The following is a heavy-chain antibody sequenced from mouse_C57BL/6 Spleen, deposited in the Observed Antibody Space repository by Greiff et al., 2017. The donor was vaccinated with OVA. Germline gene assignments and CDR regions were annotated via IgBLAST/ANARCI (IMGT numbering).Heavy chain of an antibody. CDR3: AKITTVVADDFDG. V-gene: IGHV1-82*01. Sequence: VQLQESGPELVKPGASVKISCKASGYAFSSSWMNWVKQRPGKGLEWIGRIYPGDGDTNYNGKFKGKATLTADKSSSTAYMQLSSLTSEDSAVYFCAKITTVVADDFDGWGQGTTLTVSS. D-gene: IGHD1-1*01. J-gene: IGHJ2*01. CDR2: IYPGDGDT. CDR1: GYAFSSSW.